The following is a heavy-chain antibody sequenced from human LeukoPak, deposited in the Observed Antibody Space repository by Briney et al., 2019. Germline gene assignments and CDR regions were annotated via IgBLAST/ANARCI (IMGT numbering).Heavy chain of an antibody. CDR1: GFTFSSYA. Sequence: QPGGSLRLSCAASGFTFSSYAMHWVRQAPGKGLEGVAVISYDGSNKYYADSVKGRFTISRDNSKNTLYLQMNSLRAEDTAVYYCARDNPVGATGPFDYGGQGTLVTVSS. CDR2: ISYDGSNK. J-gene: IGHJ4*02. D-gene: IGHD1-26*01. CDR3: ARDNPVGATGPFDY. V-gene: IGHV3-30-3*01.